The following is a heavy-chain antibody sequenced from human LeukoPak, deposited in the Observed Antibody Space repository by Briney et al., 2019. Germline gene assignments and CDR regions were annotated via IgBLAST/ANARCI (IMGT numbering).Heavy chain of an antibody. CDR2: IKQDGSEK. CDR1: GGSFSGYY. V-gene: IGHV3-7*01. Sequence: PSETLSLTCAVYGGSFSGYYWSWIRQPPGKGLEWVANIKQDGSEKYYVDSVKGRFTISRDNAKNSLYLQMNSLRAEDTAVYYCARETNYDSPIDYWGQGTLVTVSS. D-gene: IGHD3-22*01. CDR3: ARETNYDSPIDY. J-gene: IGHJ4*02.